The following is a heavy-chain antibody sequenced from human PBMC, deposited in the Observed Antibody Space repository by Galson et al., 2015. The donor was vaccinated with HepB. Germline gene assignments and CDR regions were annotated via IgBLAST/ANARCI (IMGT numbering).Heavy chain of an antibody. V-gene: IGHV3-30*18. Sequence: SLRLSCAASGFTFSSYGMHWVRQAPGKGLEWVSFISYDGSKKFYADSVKGRFTISRDNSKKTFYLQMTSLRAEDTAVYYCAKDSSGSYYLFDHWGQGALVTVSS. J-gene: IGHJ4*02. CDR2: ISYDGSKK. CDR1: GFTFSSYG. CDR3: AKDSSGSYYLFDH. D-gene: IGHD1-26*01.